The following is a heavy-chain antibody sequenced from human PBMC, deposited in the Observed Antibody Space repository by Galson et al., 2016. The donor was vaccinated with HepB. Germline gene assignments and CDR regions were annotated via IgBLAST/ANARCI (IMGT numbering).Heavy chain of an antibody. CDR2: ISYDGSRK. V-gene: IGHV3-30*04. Sequence: SLRLSCAASGFSFSSYAVHWVRQAPGKGLEWVAVISYDGSRKDYADSVKGRFTISRDNSKSTLNLQMNSLRPEDSAAYYCARVMYDLRDYYHYYGMDVWGQGTTVTVSS. CDR1: GFSFSSYA. J-gene: IGHJ6*02. D-gene: IGHD3-3*01. CDR3: ARVMYDLRDYYHYYGMDV.